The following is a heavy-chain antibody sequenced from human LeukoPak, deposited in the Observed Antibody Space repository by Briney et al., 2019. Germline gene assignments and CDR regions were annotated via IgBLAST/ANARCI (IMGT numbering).Heavy chain of an antibody. CDR3: ARDWNVMDV. Sequence: ASVKVSCKASGYTFTSHDISWVRQAPGQGLEWMGWISVYNGNTKYAQKLQGRVTMTTDTSTSTAYMELRSLRSDDTAVYYCARDWNVMDVWGQGTTVTVSS. CDR1: GYTFTSHD. CDR2: ISVYNGNT. V-gene: IGHV1-18*01. J-gene: IGHJ6*02. D-gene: IGHD1-1*01.